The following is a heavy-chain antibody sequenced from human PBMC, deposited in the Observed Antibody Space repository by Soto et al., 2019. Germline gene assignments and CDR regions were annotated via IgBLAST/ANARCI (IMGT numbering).Heavy chain of an antibody. CDR2: IYYSGST. Sequence: PXETLSLTCTVSCCSISSYYWSWIRQPPGKGLEWIGYIYYSGSTNYNPSLKSRVTISVDTSKNQFSLKLSSVTAADTAVYYCARADRNWFGPWGQGTVVTVSS. CDR1: CCSISSYY. CDR3: ARADRNWFGP. D-gene: IGHD3-16*02. J-gene: IGHJ5*02. V-gene: IGHV4-59*01.